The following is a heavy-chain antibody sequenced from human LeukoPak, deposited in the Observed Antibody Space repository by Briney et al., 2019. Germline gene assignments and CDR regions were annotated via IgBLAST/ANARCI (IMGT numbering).Heavy chain of an antibody. D-gene: IGHD1-26*01. Sequence: PGGSLRLSCAASGFTFSSYWMHWVRQAPGKGLVWVSRINSDGGTTTYADSVKGRFTISRDNAKSTLYLQMNSQRIEDTAVYYCAISRYSGTSLDYWGQGSLVTVPS. J-gene: IGHJ4*02. CDR1: GFTFSSYW. CDR2: INSDGGTT. CDR3: AISRYSGTSLDY. V-gene: IGHV3-74*01.